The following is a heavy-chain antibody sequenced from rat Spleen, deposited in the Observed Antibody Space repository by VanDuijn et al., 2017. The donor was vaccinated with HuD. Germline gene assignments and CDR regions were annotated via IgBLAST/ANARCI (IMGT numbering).Heavy chain of an antibody. CDR1: GFSLTDYS. V-gene: IGHV2S63*01. D-gene: IGHD1-9*01. CDR2: MWPSGST. CDR3: TREGHTMDRATYWFAY. J-gene: IGHJ3*01. Sequence: VQLKESGPGLVQPSQTLSLTCTVSGFSLTDYSVHWVRQPPGKGLEWMGIMWPSGSTAYNSALKSRLSISRDTSKSQVFLKINSLRTEDTAIYYCTREGHTMDRATYWFAYWGQGTLVTVSS.